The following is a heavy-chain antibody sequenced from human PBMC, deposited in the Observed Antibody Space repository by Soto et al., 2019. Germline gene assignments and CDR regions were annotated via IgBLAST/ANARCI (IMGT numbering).Heavy chain of an antibody. CDR1: GGSISSSSYY. CDR3: ARHLLTMIVVVTYFDY. V-gene: IGHV4-39*01. D-gene: IGHD3-22*01. Sequence: SETLSLTCTVSGGSISSSSYYWGWIRQPPGKGLEWIGSIYYSGSTDYNPSLKSRVTISVDTSKNQFSLKLSSVTAADTAVYYCARHLLTMIVVVTYFDYWGQGTLVTVSS. CDR2: IYYSGST. J-gene: IGHJ4*02.